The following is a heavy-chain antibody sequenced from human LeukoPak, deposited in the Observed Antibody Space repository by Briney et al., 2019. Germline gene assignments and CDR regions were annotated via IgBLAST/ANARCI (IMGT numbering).Heavy chain of an antibody. J-gene: IGHJ4*02. CDR2: ISGSGGST. V-gene: IGHV3-23*01. CDR1: GFTFSSYA. CDR3: AKDPDIGIAARPVDY. D-gene: IGHD6-6*01. Sequence: GGSLRLSCAASGFTFSSYAMSWVRQAPGKGLEWVSAISGSGGSTYYADSVKGRFTISRDNSKNTLYLQVNSLRAEDTAVYYCAKDPDIGIAARPVDYWGQGTLVTVSS.